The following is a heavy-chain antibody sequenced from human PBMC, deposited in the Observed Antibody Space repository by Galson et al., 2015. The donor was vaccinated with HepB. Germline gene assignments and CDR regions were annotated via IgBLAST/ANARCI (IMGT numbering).Heavy chain of an antibody. CDR1: GGTFSSYT. J-gene: IGHJ5*02. V-gene: IGHV1-69*02. CDR3: ARTEEARNGWFDP. D-gene: IGHD1-1*01. CDR2: IIPILGIA. Sequence: SVKVSCKASGGTFSSYTISWVRQAPGQGLEWMGRIIPILGIANYAQKFQGRVTITADKSTSTAYMELSSLRSEDTAVYYCARTEEARNGWFDPWGQGTLVTVSS.